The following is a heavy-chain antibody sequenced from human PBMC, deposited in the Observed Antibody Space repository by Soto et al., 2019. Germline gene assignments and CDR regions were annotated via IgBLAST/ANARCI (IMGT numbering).Heavy chain of an antibody. V-gene: IGHV3-48*03. CDR1: GFSVRSLE. CDR2: ISSSGGTI. Sequence: AGGSLRLSCAVSGFSVRSLEIDWVRQAPGKGLEWVSYISSSGGTIYYAPSVKGRFTISRDNAKNSLFLQMNSLRAEDTAVYYCAREGYGGTSDAFDMWGQGTVVTVSS. J-gene: IGHJ3*02. D-gene: IGHD2-15*01. CDR3: AREGYGGTSDAFDM.